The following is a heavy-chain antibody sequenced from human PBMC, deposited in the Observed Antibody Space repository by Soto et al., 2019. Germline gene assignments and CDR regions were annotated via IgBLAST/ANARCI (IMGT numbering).Heavy chain of an antibody. CDR1: GGSISSYY. V-gene: IGHV4-59*01. J-gene: IGHJ5*02. CDR2: IYYSGST. D-gene: IGHD3-3*01. Sequence: PSETLSLTCTVSGGSISSYYWSWIRQPPGKGLEWIGYIYYSGSTNYNPSLKSRVTISVDTSKNQFSLKLSSVTAADTAVYYCARRNPVLRFLEWSGGAPFDPWGQGTLVTVSS. CDR3: ARRNPVLRFLEWSGGAPFDP.